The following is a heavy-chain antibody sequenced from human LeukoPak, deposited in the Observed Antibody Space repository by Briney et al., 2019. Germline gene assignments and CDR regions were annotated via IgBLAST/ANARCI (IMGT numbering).Heavy chain of an antibody. CDR3: AKDLSGGDSGYELDF. V-gene: IGHV3-23*01. CDR2: ISGSGGST. D-gene: IGHD5-12*01. CDR1: GFTFSSYA. Sequence: GGSPRLSCAASGFTFSSYAMSWVRQAPGKGLEWVSAISGSGGSTYYADSVKGRFTISRDNSKNTLYLQMTSLRVEDTAVYYCAKDLSGGDSGYELDFWGQGTLVTVSS. J-gene: IGHJ4*02.